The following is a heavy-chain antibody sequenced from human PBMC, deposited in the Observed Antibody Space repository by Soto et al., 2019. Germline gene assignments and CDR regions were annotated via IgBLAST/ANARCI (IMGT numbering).Heavy chain of an antibody. CDR1: GITFGSRA. D-gene: IGHD3-3*01. CDR2: ITDTGGDA. V-gene: IGHV3-23*01. CDR3: AKARGITIFGVVIGN. Sequence: EVQLLESGGDLIQPGGSLRLSCVASGITFGSRAMSWVRQAPGEGLEWVSTITDTGGDAKYADSVRGRFTISRDNAKNSLYLQMNSLRAEDTALYYCAKARGITIFGVVIGNWGQGTLVTVSS. J-gene: IGHJ4*02.